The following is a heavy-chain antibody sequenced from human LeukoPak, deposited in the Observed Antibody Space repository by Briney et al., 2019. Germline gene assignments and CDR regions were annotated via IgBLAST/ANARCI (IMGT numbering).Heavy chain of an antibody. D-gene: IGHD6-19*01. V-gene: IGHV4-34*01. CDR3: ARASEEYSSGWYSYYFDY. CDR2: INHSGST. CDR1: GGSFSGYY. Sequence: SETLSLTCAVYGGSFSGYYWSWIRQPPGKGLEWIGEINHSGSTNYNPSLKSRVTISVDTSKNQFSLKLSSVTAADTAVYYCARASEEYSSGWYSYYFDYWGQGTLVTVSS. J-gene: IGHJ4*02.